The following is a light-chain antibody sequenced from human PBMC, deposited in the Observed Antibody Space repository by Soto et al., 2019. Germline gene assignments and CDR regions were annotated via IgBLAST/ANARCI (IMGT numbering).Light chain of an antibody. CDR1: QSVSSSY. CDR3: PQYGSSLWT. V-gene: IGKV3-20*01. Sequence: NLSFSPGERATLSWRASQSVSSSYLAWYQQKPGQAPRLLIYGASSRATGIPDRFSGSGSGTDFTLTISRLEPEDFAVYYCPQYGSSLWTFGQGTKVDIK. J-gene: IGKJ1*01. CDR2: GAS.